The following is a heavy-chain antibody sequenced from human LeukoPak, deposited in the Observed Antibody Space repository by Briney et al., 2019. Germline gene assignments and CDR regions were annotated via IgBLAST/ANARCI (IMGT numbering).Heavy chain of an antibody. CDR3: ARGIRRIYYWPGGSYYFDY. CDR1: GFTFSSYA. D-gene: IGHD2/OR15-2a*01. V-gene: IGHV3-64*01. CDR2: ISSNGGST. J-gene: IGHJ4*02. Sequence: PGGSLRLSCAASGFTFSSYAMHWVRQAPGKGLEYVSAISSNGGSTYYANSVKGRFTISRDNSKNTLYLQMGSLRAEDMAVYYCARGIRRIYYWPGGSYYFDYWGQGTLVTVSS.